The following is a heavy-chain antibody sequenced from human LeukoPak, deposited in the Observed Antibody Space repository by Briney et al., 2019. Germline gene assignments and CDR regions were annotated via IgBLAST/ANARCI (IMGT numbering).Heavy chain of an antibody. J-gene: IGHJ5*02. V-gene: IGHV4-38-2*02. D-gene: IGHD3-10*01. Sequence: PSETLSLTCTVSGYSISSGYYWGWIRQPPGKGLEWIGSIYHSGSTYYNPSLKSRVTISVDTSKDQFSLKLSSVTAADTAVYYCARDSGTTGEVKFDPWGQGTLVTVSS. CDR3: ARDSGTTGEVKFDP. CDR2: IYHSGST. CDR1: GYSISSGYY.